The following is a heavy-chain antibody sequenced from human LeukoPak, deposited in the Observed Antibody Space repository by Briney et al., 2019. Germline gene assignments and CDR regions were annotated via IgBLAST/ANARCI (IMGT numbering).Heavy chain of an antibody. D-gene: IGHD3-10*02. J-gene: IGHJ6*04. CDR2: ISSSGSTI. Sequence: GGSLRLSCAASGFTFSSYEMNWVRQAPGKGLKWVSYISSSGSTIYYADSVKGRFTISRDNAKNSLYLQMNSLRAEDTAVYYCAELGITLIGGVWGKGTTVTISS. V-gene: IGHV3-48*03. CDR3: AELGITLIGGV. CDR1: GFTFSSYE.